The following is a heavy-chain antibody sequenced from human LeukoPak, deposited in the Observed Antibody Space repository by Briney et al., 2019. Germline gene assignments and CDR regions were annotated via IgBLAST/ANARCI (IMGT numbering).Heavy chain of an antibody. CDR3: ARRADEYSSSSPFDY. CDR1: GYKFPSYW. CDR2: IYPGDSDS. Sequence: GESLKISCQGSGYKFPSYWIGWARQMPGKGLEWMGDIYPGDSDSGYSPSFQGQVTFSADKSINTAYLQWSSLKASDTAMYYCARRADEYSSSSPFDYWGQGTLVTVSS. V-gene: IGHV5-51*01. D-gene: IGHD6-6*01. J-gene: IGHJ4*02.